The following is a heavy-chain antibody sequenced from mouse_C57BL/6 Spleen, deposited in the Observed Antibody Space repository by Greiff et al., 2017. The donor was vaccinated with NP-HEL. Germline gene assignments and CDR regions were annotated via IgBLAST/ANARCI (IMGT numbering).Heavy chain of an antibody. V-gene: IGHV1-53*01. Sequence: QVQLQQPGTELVKPGASVKLSCKASGYTFTSYWMHWVKQRPGQGLEWIGNINPSNGGTNYNEKFKSKATLTVDKSSSTAYMQLSSLTSEDSAVDYCARCDDGYLYWYFDVWGTGTTVTVSS. CDR1: GYTFTSYW. D-gene: IGHD2-3*01. J-gene: IGHJ1*03. CDR2: INPSNGGT. CDR3: ARCDDGYLYWYFDV.